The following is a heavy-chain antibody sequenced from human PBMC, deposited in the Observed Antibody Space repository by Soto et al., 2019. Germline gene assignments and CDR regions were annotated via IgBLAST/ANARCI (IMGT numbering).Heavy chain of an antibody. D-gene: IGHD3-9*01. Sequence: PSETLSLTCTVSGAFISSYFWSWIRQAPGKGLEWIGEISNTGNTKYIPSLNGRVTISVDTSKNQFSLKLSSVTAADTAVYYCARGVRYFDWLLPFYLDYWGQGTPVTVSS. CDR1: GAFISSYF. V-gene: IGHV4-59*01. CDR3: ARGVRYFDWLLPFYLDY. J-gene: IGHJ4*02. CDR2: ISNTGNT.